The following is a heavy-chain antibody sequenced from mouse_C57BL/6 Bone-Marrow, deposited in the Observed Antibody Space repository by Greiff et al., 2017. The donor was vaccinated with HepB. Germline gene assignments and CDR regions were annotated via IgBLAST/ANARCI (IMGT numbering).Heavy chain of an antibody. V-gene: IGHV5-17*01. J-gene: IGHJ3*01. D-gene: IGHD4-1*01. CDR3: ARPANWACFAY. CDR1: GFTFSDYG. Sequence: VQLKESGGGLVKPGGSLKLSCAASGFTFSDYGMHWVRQAPEKGLEWVAYISSGSSTIYYADTVKGRFTISRDNAKNTLFLQMTSLRSEDTAMYYCARPANWACFAYWGQGTLVTVSA. CDR2: ISSGSSTI.